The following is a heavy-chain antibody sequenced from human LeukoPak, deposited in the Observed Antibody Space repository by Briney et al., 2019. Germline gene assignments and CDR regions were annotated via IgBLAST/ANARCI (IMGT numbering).Heavy chain of an antibody. CDR2: IYYSGNT. V-gene: IGHV4-39*01. D-gene: IGHD2-2*01. CDR3: ARRSSTAWFDP. CDR1: GDSISSSNSY. J-gene: IGHJ5*02. Sequence: SETLSLTCTVSGDSISSSNSYWGWIRQPPGKGLEWIGSIYYSGNTYYNASLKSRVTISVDTSKNQFSLKLSSVTAADTAVYYCARRSSTAWFDPWGQGTLVTVSS.